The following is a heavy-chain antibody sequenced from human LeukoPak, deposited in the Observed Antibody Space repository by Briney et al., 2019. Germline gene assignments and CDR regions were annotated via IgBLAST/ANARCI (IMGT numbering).Heavy chain of an antibody. V-gene: IGHV3-21*01. CDR2: ISSSSSYI. D-gene: IGHD1-26*01. CDR3: AXEPXGXXXXFDI. Sequence: GGSLRLSCAASGFTFSSYSMNWVRQAPGKGLEWVSSISSSSSYIYYADSVKGRFTISRDNAKNSLYLQMNSLRAEDTAVYYCAXEPXGXXXXFDIWGQGTMVTVS. J-gene: IGHJ3*02. CDR1: GFTFSSYS.